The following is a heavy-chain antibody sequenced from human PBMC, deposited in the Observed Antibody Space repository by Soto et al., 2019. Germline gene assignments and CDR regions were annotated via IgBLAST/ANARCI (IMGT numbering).Heavy chain of an antibody. J-gene: IGHJ6*02. CDR3: ARIVVVPAAIPPYYYYYGMDV. D-gene: IGHD2-2*02. CDR1: GYTFTGYY. Sequence: ASVKVSCKASGYTFTGYYMHWVRQAPGQGLEWMGWINPNSGGTNYAQKFQGRVTMTRDTSISTAYMELSRLRSDDTAVYYCARIVVVPAAIPPYYYYYGMDVWGQGTTVAVSS. V-gene: IGHV1-2*02. CDR2: INPNSGGT.